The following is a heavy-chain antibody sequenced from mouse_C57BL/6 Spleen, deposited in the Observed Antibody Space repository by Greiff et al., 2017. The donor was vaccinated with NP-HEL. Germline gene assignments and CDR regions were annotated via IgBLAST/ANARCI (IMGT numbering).Heavy chain of an antibody. Sequence: QVHVKQSGAELVRPGASVTLSCKASGYTFTDYEMHWVKQTPVHGLEWIGAIDPETGGTAYNQKFKGKAILTADKSSSTAYMELRSLTSEDSAVYYCTRDYYGLGYWGQGTTLTVSS. V-gene: IGHV1-15*01. J-gene: IGHJ2*01. CDR3: TRDYYGLGY. CDR2: IDPETGGT. CDR1: GYTFTDYE. D-gene: IGHD1-1*01.